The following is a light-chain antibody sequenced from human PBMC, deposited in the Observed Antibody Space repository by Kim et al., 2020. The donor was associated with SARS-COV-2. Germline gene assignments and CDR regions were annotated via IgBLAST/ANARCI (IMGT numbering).Light chain of an antibody. CDR3: SSYTSSKTWV. CDR1: NSDIGGYNY. V-gene: IGLV2-14*03. CDR2: DVT. Sequence: GKAVTIACTGSNSDIGGYNYVSWYQQHPGKAPKLIIYDVTKRPSGVSDRFSGSKSGNTASLIISGLQADDEADYYCSSYTSSKTWVFGGGTQLTVL. J-gene: IGLJ3*02.